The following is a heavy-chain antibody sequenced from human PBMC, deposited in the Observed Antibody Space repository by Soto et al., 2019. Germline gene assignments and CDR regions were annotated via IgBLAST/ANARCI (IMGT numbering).Heavy chain of an antibody. CDR3: ARDRSISNWFDP. J-gene: IGHJ5*02. CDR2: IIPIFGTA. Sequence: QVQLVQSGAAVKKPGSSVKVSCKASGGTFSSYAISWVRQAPGQGLEWMGGIIPIFGTANYAQKFQGRVTISADESMSTAYMELSSLRSEDTAVYYCARDRSISNWFDPWGQGTLVTVSS. V-gene: IGHV1-69*12. CDR1: GGTFSSYA.